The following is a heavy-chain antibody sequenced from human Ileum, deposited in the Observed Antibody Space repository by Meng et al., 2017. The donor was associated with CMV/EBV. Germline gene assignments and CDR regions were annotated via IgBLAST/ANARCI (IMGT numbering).Heavy chain of an antibody. Sequence: RACAASGFGFGHLWMHWVRQAPGKGLVWISYINGDGSDTHYADSVKGRFTISRDNAKNTLYLQVNSLTSEDTAMYYCARGGDGGLDYWGQGTLVTVSS. J-gene: IGHJ4*02. CDR3: ARGGDGGLDY. D-gene: IGHD3-16*01. CDR1: GFGFGHLW. CDR2: INGDGSDT. V-gene: IGHV3-74*01.